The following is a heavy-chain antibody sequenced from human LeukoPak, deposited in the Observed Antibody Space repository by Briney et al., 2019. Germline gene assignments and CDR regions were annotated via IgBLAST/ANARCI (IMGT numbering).Heavy chain of an antibody. CDR2: INQDESKK. V-gene: IGHV3-7*01. J-gene: IGHJ4*02. CDR1: GFTFSSYW. D-gene: IGHD1-26*01. Sequence: GGSLRLSCAASGFTFSSYWMSWVRQAPGKGLEWVANINQDESKKQYVDSVKGRFTISRDNAKNSLYLQMNSLRDEDTAVFYCASSGSYRFDYWGQGTLVTVSS. CDR3: ASSGSYRFDY.